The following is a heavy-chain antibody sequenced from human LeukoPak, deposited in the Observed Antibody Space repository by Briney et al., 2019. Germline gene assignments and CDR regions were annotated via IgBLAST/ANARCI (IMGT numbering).Heavy chain of an antibody. J-gene: IGHJ5*02. D-gene: IGHD4-11*01. CDR1: GGSISSGSYY. V-gene: IGHV4-61*02. Sequence: SETLSLTCTVSGGSISSGSYYWSWIRQPAGKGLEWIGRIYTSGSTNYNPSLKSRVTISVDTPKNQFSLKLSSVTAADTAVYYCARGRSDSNYVWFDPWGQGTLVTVSS. CDR2: IYTSGST. CDR3: ARGRSDSNYVWFDP.